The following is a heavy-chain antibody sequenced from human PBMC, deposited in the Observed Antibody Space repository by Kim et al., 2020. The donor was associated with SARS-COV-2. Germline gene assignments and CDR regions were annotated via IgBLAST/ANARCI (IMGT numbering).Heavy chain of an antibody. J-gene: IGHJ1*01. V-gene: IGHV1-69*13. CDR3: ARGVAVAVQGDFQH. D-gene: IGHD6-19*01. CDR2: IIPIFGTA. Sequence: SVKVSCKASGGTFSSYAISWVRQAPGQGLEWMGGIIPIFGTANYAQKFQGRVTITADESTSTTYMELSSLRSEDTAVYYCARGVAVAVQGDFQHWGQGTLVTVSS. CDR1: GGTFSSYA.